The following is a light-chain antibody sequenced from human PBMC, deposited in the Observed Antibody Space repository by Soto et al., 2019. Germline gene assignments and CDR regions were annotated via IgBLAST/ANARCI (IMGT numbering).Light chain of an antibody. V-gene: IGLV1-47*01. CDR1: SSNIGSNY. CDR2: RNN. Sequence: QSVLTQPPSASGSPGQRVTISCSGRSSNIGSNYVYWYQQLPGTAPKLLIYRNNQRPSGVPDRFSGSKSGTSASLAISGLRSEDEADYYCAAWDDSLSGPHVVFGGGTQLTVL. J-gene: IGLJ2*01. CDR3: AAWDDSLSGPHVV.